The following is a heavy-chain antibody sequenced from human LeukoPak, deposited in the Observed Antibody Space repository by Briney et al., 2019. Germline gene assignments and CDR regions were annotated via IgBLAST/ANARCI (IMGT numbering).Heavy chain of an antibody. D-gene: IGHD2-2*02. CDR2: INPNSGGT. V-gene: IGHV1-2*02. Sequence: ASVKVSCKASGYTFTGYYMHWVRQAPGQGLEWMGWINPNSGGTNYAQKFQGRVTMTRDTSISTAYMELSRLRSDDTAVYYCASEYCSSTSCYREPYYMDVWGKGTTVTVSS. CDR1: GYTFTGYY. J-gene: IGHJ6*03. CDR3: ASEYCSSTSCYREPYYMDV.